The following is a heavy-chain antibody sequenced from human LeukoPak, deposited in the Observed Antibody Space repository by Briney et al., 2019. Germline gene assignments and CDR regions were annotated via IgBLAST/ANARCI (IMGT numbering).Heavy chain of an antibody. CDR3: TTDITRMNDKNPRKKIDY. D-gene: IGHD1-1*01. CDR1: EFLLSNAG. CDR2: IKSKTDGGTT. Sequence: GGSLSPPLAALEFLLSNAGLAGAAQVPGKGRRWFALIKSKTDGGTTDYAAPVKGRFTISRDDSKNTLYLQMNSLKTEDTAVYYCTTDITRMNDKNPRKKIDYWGQGTLVTVSS. V-gene: IGHV3-15*01. J-gene: IGHJ4*02.